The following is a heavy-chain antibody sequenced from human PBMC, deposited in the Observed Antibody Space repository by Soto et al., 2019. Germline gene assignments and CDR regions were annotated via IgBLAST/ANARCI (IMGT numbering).Heavy chain of an antibody. CDR3: AASKWIRAENYFDY. CDR1: GYTFTSYA. V-gene: IGHV1-3*01. CDR2: INAGNGNT. Sequence: ASVKVSCKASGYTFTSYAMHWVRQAPGQRLEWMGWINAGNGNTKYSQKFQGRVTITRDTSASTAYMELSSLRSEDTAVYYCAASKWIRAENYFDYWGQGTLVTVSS. J-gene: IGHJ4*02. D-gene: IGHD3-10*01.